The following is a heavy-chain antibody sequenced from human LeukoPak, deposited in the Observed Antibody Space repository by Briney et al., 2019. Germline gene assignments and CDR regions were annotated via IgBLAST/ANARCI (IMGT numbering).Heavy chain of an antibody. CDR2: LYYSGST. V-gene: IGHV4-39*07. J-gene: IGHJ4*02. CDR1: GGSISSSSYY. CDR3: ARGERGYRIFDY. Sequence: SETLSLTCTVSGGSISSSSYYWGWIRQPPGKGLGWIGNLYYSGSTYYNPSLKSRVTISVDTSKNQFSLKLSSVTAADTAVYYCARGERGYRIFDYWGQGTLVTVSS. D-gene: IGHD5-18*01.